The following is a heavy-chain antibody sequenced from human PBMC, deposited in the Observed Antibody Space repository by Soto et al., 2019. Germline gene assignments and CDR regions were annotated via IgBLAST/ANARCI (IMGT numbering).Heavy chain of an antibody. Sequence: EVQLVESGGGLVQPGRSLRLSCAASGFTFDDYAMHWVRQAPGKGLEWVSCTSWNSGSIGYADSVKGRFTISRDNAKNSLSLQMNSLRAEDTALDYCGKDLKDTAMANDYWGQGTLVTVAS. J-gene: IGHJ4*02. CDR1: GFTFDDYA. V-gene: IGHV3-9*01. D-gene: IGHD5-18*01. CDR2: TSWNSGSI. CDR3: GKDLKDTAMANDY.